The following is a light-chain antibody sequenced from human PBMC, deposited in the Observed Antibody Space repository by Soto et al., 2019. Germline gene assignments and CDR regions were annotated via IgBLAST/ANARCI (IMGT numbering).Light chain of an antibody. CDR1: QSISSW. CDR2: KAS. J-gene: IGKJ3*01. CDR3: QGIT. V-gene: IGKV1-5*03. Sequence: DIQMTQSPSTLSASVGDRVTITCRASQSISSWLAWYQQKPGKAPKLLSYKASSLESGVPSRFSGSGSGTEFILTISSLQPDDFANCYCQGITFGPGTKVHIK.